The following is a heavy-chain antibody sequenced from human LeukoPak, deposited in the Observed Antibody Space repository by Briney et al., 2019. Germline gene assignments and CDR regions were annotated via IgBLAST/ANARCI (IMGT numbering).Heavy chain of an antibody. CDR1: GGSFSGYY. D-gene: IGHD3-10*01. CDR3: ARDSLMVRGVSYFDY. Sequence: SETLSLTCAVYGGSFSGYYWSWIRQPPGKGLEWIGEINHSGSTNYNPSLKSRVTISVDTSKNQFSLKLSSVTAADTAVYYCARDSLMVRGVSYFDYWGQGTLVTVSS. J-gene: IGHJ4*02. V-gene: IGHV4-34*01. CDR2: INHSGST.